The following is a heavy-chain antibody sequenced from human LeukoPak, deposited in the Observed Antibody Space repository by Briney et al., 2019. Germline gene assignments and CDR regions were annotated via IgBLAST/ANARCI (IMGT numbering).Heavy chain of an antibody. CDR2: ISAYNGNT. D-gene: IGHD6-13*01. CDR3: ARVRNIAAAAYFDY. CDR1: GYTFTSYG. J-gene: IGHJ4*02. V-gene: IGHV1-18*01. Sequence: GASVKVSCKASGYTFTSYGISWVRQAPGQGLEWMGWISAYNGNTNYAQKLQGRVTMTTDTSTSTAYMELRSPRSDDTAVYYCARVRNIAAAAYFDYWGQGTLVTVSS.